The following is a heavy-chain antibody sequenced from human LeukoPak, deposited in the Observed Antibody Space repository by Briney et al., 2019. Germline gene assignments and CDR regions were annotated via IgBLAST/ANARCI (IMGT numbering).Heavy chain of an antibody. J-gene: IGHJ4*02. CDR2: IYNGRNT. CDR1: GASTSSRY. V-gene: IGHV4-59*08. D-gene: IGHD6-19*01. CDR3: AQTTGWPGFDF. Sequence: SETLSLTRIASGASTSSRYWSWLRQSPGRTVEWIGHIYNGRNTKYNPSLTSRVTISVDTSKNQFSLRMTSVTAADTAIYYCAQTTGWPGFDFWGPGALVTVSS.